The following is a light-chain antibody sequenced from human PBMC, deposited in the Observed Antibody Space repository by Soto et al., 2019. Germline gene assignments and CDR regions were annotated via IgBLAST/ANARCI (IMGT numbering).Light chain of an antibody. Sequence: QTVVTQEPSFSVSPGGTITLTCGLSSGSGSTNNYPRWYQQTPGQAPRTLIYNTNTRSSGVPDRFSGSVLGNQAALSITGAQADDECDYYCLLYVGSGIPGVFDGGTKLTVL. V-gene: IGLV8-61*01. CDR3: LLYVGSGIPGV. CDR1: SGSGSTNNY. J-gene: IGLJ3*02. CDR2: NTN.